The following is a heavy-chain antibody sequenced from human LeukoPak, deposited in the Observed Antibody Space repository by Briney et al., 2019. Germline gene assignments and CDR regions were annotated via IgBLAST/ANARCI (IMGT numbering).Heavy chain of an antibody. D-gene: IGHD6-19*01. V-gene: IGHV4-34*09. Sequence: SETLSLTCADHGGSFRGYNWSWIRQPPGKGLEWIGEINHSGSTNYNPSLKSRVTISLDTSKNQFSLKLSSVTAADTAVYYCARALGSGWSQREWGQGTLVTVSS. CDR3: ARALGSGWSQRE. CDR2: INHSGST. J-gene: IGHJ4*02. CDR1: GGSFRGYN.